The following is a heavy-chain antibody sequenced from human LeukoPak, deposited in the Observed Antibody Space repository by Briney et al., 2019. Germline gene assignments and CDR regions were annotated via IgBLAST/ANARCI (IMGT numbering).Heavy chain of an antibody. J-gene: IGHJ6*02. CDR2: IRSKANSYAT. CDR1: GFTFSGSA. D-gene: IGHD3-10*01. CDR3: TSGGSGSYFTSRLGQLNGMDV. V-gene: IGHV3-73*01. Sequence: PGGSLRLSCAASGFTFSGSAMHWVRQASGKGLEWVGRIRSKANSYATAYAASVKGRFTISRDDSKNTAYLQMNSLKTEDTAVYYCTSGGSGSYFTSRLGQLNGMDVWGQGTTVTDSS.